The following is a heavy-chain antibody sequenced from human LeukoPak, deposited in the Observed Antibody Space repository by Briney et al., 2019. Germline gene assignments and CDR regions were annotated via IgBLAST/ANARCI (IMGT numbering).Heavy chain of an antibody. CDR1: GFIFSNYG. CDR3: ARVYSSGWADFGY. D-gene: IGHD6-19*01. J-gene: IGHJ4*02. CDR2: IWYDGSKK. V-gene: IGHV3-33*01. Sequence: GGSLRLSCAASGFIFSNYGMHWVRQAPGKGLEWVAVIWYDGSKKYYADSVKGRFTISRDDSKNTLYLQMNSLRAEDTAVYYCARVYSSGWADFGYWGQGTLVTVSS.